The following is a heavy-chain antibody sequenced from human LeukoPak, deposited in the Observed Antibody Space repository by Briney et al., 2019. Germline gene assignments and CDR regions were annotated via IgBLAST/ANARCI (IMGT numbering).Heavy chain of an antibody. Sequence: ASVKVSCKASGYTFTSYGISWVRQAPGQGLEWMGWISAYNGNTNYAQKLQGRVTMTADTPTSTAYMELRSLRSDDTAVYYCARNTQKLRYLNYWGQGTLVTVSS. J-gene: IGHJ4*02. D-gene: IGHD3-9*01. CDR2: ISAYNGNT. CDR3: ARNTQKLRYLNY. CDR1: GYTFTSYG. V-gene: IGHV1-18*01.